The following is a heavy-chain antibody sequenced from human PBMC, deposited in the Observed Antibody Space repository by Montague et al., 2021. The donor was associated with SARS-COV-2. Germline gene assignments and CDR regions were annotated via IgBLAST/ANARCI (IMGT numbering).Heavy chain of an antibody. CDR2: XXWDEDQ. V-gene: IGHV2-70*01. CDR3: ARSYGDYRDSYFDY. Sequence: PALVKPTQTLTPTCTFSGFSLNTSGMCVSWIRQPQGKALEWLALXXWDEDQYYSTSLKTRLTISKDTSKNQVVLTMTNMDPIDTATYYCARSYGDYRDSYFDYWGQGTLVTVSS. J-gene: IGHJ4*02. D-gene: IGHD4-17*01. CDR1: GFSLNTSGMC.